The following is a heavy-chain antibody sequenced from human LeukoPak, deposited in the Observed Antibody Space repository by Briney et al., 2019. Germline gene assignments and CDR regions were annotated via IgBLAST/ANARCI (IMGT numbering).Heavy chain of an antibody. V-gene: IGHV4-34*01. CDR1: GGSFSGYY. CDR3: ARGRGYCSSTSCYAGWSDP. CDR2: INHSGST. Sequence: PSETLSLTCAVYGGSFSGYYWSWIRQPPGKGLEWIGEINHSGSTNYNPSLKSRVTISVDTSKNQFSLKLSSVTAADTAVYYCARGRGYCSSTSCYAGWSDPWGQGTLVTVSS. D-gene: IGHD2-2*01. J-gene: IGHJ5*02.